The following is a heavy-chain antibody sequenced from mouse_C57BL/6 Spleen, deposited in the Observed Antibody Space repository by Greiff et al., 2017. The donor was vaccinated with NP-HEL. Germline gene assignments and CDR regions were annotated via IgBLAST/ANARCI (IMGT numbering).Heavy chain of an antibody. V-gene: IGHV5-16*01. J-gene: IGHJ1*03. CDR3: ARDPNCDWYFEV. CDR1: GFTFSDYY. D-gene: IGHD4-1*01. CDR2: IHYAGSST. Sequence: EVQGVESEGGLVQPGSSMKLSCTASGFTFSDYYMAWVRQVPEQGLEWVANIHYAGSSTYYLDSLKSRFIISTDSAKNMLYLQLSSLESEDTATDCCARDPNCDWYFEVWGTGTTVTVSS.